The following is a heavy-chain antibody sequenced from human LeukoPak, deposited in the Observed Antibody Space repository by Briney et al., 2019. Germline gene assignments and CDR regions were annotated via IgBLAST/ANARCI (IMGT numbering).Heavy chain of an antibody. CDR2: IYSGGST. J-gene: IGHJ3*02. Sequence: GGSLRLSCAASGFTVSSNYMSWVRQAPGKGLEWVSVIYSGGSTYYADSVKGRFTISRDNSKNTLYLQINSLRVEDTAVYYCARGPVATVTTWPAFDIWGQGTMVTVSS. CDR3: ARGPVATVTTWPAFDI. V-gene: IGHV3-66*01. D-gene: IGHD4-17*01. CDR1: GFTVSSNY.